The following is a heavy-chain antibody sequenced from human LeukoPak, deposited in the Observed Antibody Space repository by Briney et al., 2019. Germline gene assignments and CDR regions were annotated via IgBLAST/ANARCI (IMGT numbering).Heavy chain of an antibody. CDR3: ASRTYYYDSSGYLRDY. CDR2: IYSGGST. V-gene: IGHV3-66*02. Sequence: GGSLRLSCAASGFTVSSNYMSWVRQVPGKGLEWVSVIYSGGSTYYADSVKGRFTISRDNSKNTLYLQMNSLRAEDTAVYYCASRTYYYDSSGYLRDYWGQGTLVTVSS. D-gene: IGHD3-22*01. J-gene: IGHJ4*02. CDR1: GFTVSSNY.